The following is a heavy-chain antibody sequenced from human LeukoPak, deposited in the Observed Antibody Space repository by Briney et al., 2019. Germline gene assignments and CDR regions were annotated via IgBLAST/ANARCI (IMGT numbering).Heavy chain of an antibody. Sequence: SVKVSCKASGGTFSSYAISWVRQAPGQGLEWMGGIIPIFGTANYAQKFQGRVTITADESTSTAYMEPSSLRSEDTAVYYCASEEGDDAFDIWGQGTMVTVSS. V-gene: IGHV1-69*01. CDR2: IIPIFGTA. J-gene: IGHJ3*02. D-gene: IGHD3-16*01. CDR3: ASEEGDDAFDI. CDR1: GGTFSSYA.